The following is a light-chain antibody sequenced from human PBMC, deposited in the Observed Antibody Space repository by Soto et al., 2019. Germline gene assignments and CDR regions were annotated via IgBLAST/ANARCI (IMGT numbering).Light chain of an antibody. CDR1: QTISSN. J-gene: IGKJ1*01. CDR3: QQYNAWPGT. Sequence: ILMTRFPATLSVSPGQRATLSCRASQTISSNLAWYQQKPGQAPRLLIYGASTRATGIPARFSGSGSGTHFTLTISSLQSEDFGTYYCQQYNAWPGTFGQGTKVEIK. V-gene: IGKV3-15*01. CDR2: GAS.